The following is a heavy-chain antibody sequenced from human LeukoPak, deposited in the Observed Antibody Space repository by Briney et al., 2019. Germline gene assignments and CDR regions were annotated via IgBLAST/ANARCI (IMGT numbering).Heavy chain of an antibody. CDR3: ARSGILYDYVWGSYRPTSFDY. D-gene: IGHD3-16*02. CDR1: GYTFTSYA. V-gene: IGHV1-69*13. Sequence: SVKVSCKASGYTFTSYAISWVRQAPGQGLEWMGGIIPIFGTANYAQKFQGRVTITADESTSTAYMELSSLRSEDTAVYYCARSGILYDYVWGSYRPTSFDYWGQGTLVTVSS. CDR2: IIPIFGTA. J-gene: IGHJ4*02.